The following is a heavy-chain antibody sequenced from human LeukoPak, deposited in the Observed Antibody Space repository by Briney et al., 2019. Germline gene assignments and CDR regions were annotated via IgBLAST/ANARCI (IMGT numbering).Heavy chain of an antibody. CDR2: ISWNRGSI. CDR3: AKQYGSGSYYSVYGMDV. CDR1: GFTFEDYA. J-gene: IGHJ6*02. Sequence: GGSLRLSCAASGFTFEDYAMHWVRQAPGKGLEWVSGISWNRGSIGYADSVKGRFTISRDNAKNSLYLQMDSLRAEDTALYYCAKQYGSGSYYSVYGMDVWGQGTTVTVSS. V-gene: IGHV3-9*01. D-gene: IGHD3-10*01.